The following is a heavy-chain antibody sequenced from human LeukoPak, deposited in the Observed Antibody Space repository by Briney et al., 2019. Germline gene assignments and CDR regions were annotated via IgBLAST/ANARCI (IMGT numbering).Heavy chain of an antibody. J-gene: IGHJ4*02. CDR3: ARGQVSYGDYETLDY. CDR1: GGSISSYY. CDR2: IYTSGST. Sequence: KPSETLSLTCTVSGGSISSYYWSWIRQPAGKGLEWIGRIYTSGSTNHNPSLKSRVTMSVDTSKNQFSLKLSSVTAADTAVYYCARGQVSYGDYETLDYWGQGTLVTVSS. V-gene: IGHV4-4*07. D-gene: IGHD4-17*01.